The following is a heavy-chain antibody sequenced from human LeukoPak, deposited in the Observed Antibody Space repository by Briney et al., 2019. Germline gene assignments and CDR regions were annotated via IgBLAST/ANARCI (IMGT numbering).Heavy chain of an antibody. V-gene: IGHV4-38-2*02. CDR2: IYHSGST. J-gene: IGHJ3*02. CDR3: ARIGDSNDAFDI. CDR1: GYPISSGYY. D-gene: IGHD3-10*01. Sequence: SETLSLTCTVSGYPISSGYYWGWIRQPPGKGLEWIGSIYHSGSTYYNPSLKSRVTISADTSKNQFSLKLSSVTAADTAVYYCARIGDSNDAFDIWGQGTMVTVSS.